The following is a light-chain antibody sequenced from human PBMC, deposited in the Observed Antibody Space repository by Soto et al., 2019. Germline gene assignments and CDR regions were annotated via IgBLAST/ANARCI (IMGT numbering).Light chain of an antibody. Sequence: QSVLTQPPSASGTPGQTVTISCSVNPSPIGGQYVSWYQQLPGAAPKLIIFSNNQRPSGIPDRFSGSKSGTSASLAISGLRSEDEADYYCATWDDRLSGLYVFGTGTKLTVL. CDR1: PSPIGGQY. CDR2: SNN. J-gene: IGLJ1*01. CDR3: ATWDDRLSGLYV. V-gene: IGLV1-47*02.